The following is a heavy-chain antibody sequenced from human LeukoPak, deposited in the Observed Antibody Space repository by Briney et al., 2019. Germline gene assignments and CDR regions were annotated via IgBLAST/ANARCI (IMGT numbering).Heavy chain of an antibody. D-gene: IGHD3-10*01. Sequence: QPGRSLRLSCAASGFTFNDYAMRWVRQAPGKGLEWVAGIRWNGGRRGYADSVKGRFTISRDNAKNSLYLRMNSLRAEDTAVYYCAREAGSGSYSYYLDDWGQGTLVTVSS. CDR1: GFTFNDYA. V-gene: IGHV3-9*01. J-gene: IGHJ4*02. CDR3: AREAGSGSYSYYLDD. CDR2: IRWNGGRR.